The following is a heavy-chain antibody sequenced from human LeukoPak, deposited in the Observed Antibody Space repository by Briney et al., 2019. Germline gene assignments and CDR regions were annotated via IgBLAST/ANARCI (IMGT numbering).Heavy chain of an antibody. CDR3: ARDSFSSGWFLFDY. V-gene: IGHV3-48*03. J-gene: IGHJ4*02. CDR1: GFTFSLYE. Sequence: GGSLRLSCAASGFTFSLYELNWVRQAPGKGLEWISYIIRIGGTIYYADSVKGRFTTSRDKAKNSMDLQMNSLRVEDKAVYYCARDSFSSGWFLFDYWGQGALVTVSS. D-gene: IGHD6-19*01. CDR2: IIRIGGTI.